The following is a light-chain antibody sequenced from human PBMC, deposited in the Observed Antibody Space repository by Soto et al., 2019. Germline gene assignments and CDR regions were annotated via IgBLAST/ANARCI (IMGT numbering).Light chain of an antibody. Sequence: QSVLTQPASVSGSPGQSITISFTGSSSYVGAYNFVSWYQHHPGKAPKLILYEVTTHPSGVSSRFSGSKSGNTASLTISGLQADDEANYYCSSYTSSNTPYVFGTGTKVTVL. J-gene: IGLJ1*01. CDR2: EVT. CDR3: SSYTSSNTPYV. CDR1: SSYVGAYNF. V-gene: IGLV2-14*01.